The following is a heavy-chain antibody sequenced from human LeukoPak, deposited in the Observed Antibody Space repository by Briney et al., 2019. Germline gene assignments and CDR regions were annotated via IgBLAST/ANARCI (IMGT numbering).Heavy chain of an antibody. CDR3: AKGPYDILTRRAAKYFQH. Sequence: GGSLRLSCAASGFTFSSYWMHWVRQAPGKGLVWVSRINSDGSSTSYADSVKGRFTISRDNAKNTLYLQMNSLRAEDTAVYYCAKGPYDILTRRAAKYFQHWGQGTLVTVSS. D-gene: IGHD3-9*01. CDR2: INSDGSST. V-gene: IGHV3-74*01. CDR1: GFTFSSYW. J-gene: IGHJ1*01.